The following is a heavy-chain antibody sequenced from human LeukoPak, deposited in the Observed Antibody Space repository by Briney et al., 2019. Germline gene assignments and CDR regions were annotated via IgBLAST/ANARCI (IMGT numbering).Heavy chain of an antibody. CDR1: GFTFSSYW. CDR2: INSDGRNT. CDR3: ARPRSYEAFDI. Sequence: GGSLRLSCAASGFTFSSYWMHWVRQAPGKGLVWVSRINSDGRNTNYADSVKGRITISRDNAKNTLFLQMNSLSAEDTAVYYCARPRSYEAFDIWGQGTMVTVSS. V-gene: IGHV3-74*01. J-gene: IGHJ3*02.